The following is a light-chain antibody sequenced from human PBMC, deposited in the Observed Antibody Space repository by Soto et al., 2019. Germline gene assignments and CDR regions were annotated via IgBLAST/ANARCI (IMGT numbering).Light chain of an antibody. V-gene: IGKV1-5*01. CDR1: QSISSW. J-gene: IGKJ2*01. CDR2: DAS. Sequence: DIQMTQSPSTLSASVGDRVTITCRASQSISSWLAWYQQKPGKAPKLLIYDASSLESGVPSRFTGSGSGTEVTLTNSSLQPDDFATYYCQQYNSYWYTFGQGTKLEI. CDR3: QQYNSYWYT.